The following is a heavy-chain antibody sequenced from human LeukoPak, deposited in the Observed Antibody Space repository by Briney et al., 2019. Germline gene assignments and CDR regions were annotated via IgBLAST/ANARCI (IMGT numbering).Heavy chain of an antibody. CDR3: AKDTYYYGSGGYSDY. CDR1: GFAFSNYA. J-gene: IGHJ4*02. CDR2: ISDRGGST. Sequence: GGSLRLSCAASGFAFSNYAMSWVRQAPGKGLEWVSVISDRGGSTYHADSVKGRFTISRDNSKNTLYLQMNSLRAEDTAVYYCAKDTYYYGSGGYSDYWGQGTLVAVSS. V-gene: IGHV3-23*01. D-gene: IGHD3-10*01.